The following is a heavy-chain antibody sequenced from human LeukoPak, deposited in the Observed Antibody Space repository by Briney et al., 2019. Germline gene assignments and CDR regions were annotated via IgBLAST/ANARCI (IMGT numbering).Heavy chain of an antibody. J-gene: IGHJ4*02. D-gene: IGHD1-26*01. CDR2: MNPNSGNT. CDR1: GYTFTSYD. V-gene: IGHV1-8*01. CDR3: AKGGVGVTPEFDY. Sequence: GASVKVSCKASGYTFTSYDINWVRQATGQGLEWMGWMNPNSGNTGSAQKFQGRVSMTRNTSISTAYMELSSLRSEDTAAYYCAKGGVGVTPEFDYWGQGTLVTVSS.